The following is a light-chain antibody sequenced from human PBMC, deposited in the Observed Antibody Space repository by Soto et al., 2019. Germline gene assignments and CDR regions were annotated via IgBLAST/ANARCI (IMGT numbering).Light chain of an antibody. Sequence: LSQPPSLSVSPGQSVTIAFTGTSSDFGSYKFVSWYQHHPGTVPKVIIYETSKRPSGVSDRFSGSKSGNTASLTISGLQAEDEADYYCFSFTSTNTHVFGSGTKVTVL. CDR1: SSDFGSYKF. CDR2: ETS. V-gene: IGLV2-23*01. J-gene: IGLJ1*01. CDR3: FSFTSTNTHV.